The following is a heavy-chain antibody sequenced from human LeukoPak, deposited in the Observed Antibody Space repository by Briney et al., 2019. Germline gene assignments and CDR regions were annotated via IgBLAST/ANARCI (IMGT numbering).Heavy chain of an antibody. CDR2: ISGSGGNT. V-gene: IGHV3-23*01. D-gene: IGHD2-2*01. Sequence: GGSLRLSCAASGFTFSSYAMSWVRQAPGRGLEWVSAISGSGGNTYYADSVKGRFTISRDNSKNTLYLQMSSLRAEDTAVYYCVRAAPRDCSSTSRSLFDNWGQGILVTVSS. J-gene: IGHJ4*02. CDR3: VRAAPRDCSSTSRSLFDN. CDR1: GFTFSSYA.